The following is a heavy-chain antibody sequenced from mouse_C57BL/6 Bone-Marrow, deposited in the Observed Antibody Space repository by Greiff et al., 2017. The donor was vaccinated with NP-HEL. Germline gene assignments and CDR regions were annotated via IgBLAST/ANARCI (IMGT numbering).Heavy chain of an antibody. J-gene: IGHJ1*03. CDR3: TTGPHWYFDV. CDR2: IDPETGGT. CDR1: GYTFTDYE. Sequence: VQLQESGAELVRPGASVTLSCKASGYTFTDYEMHWVKQTPVHGLEWIGAIDPETGGTAYNQKFKGKAILTADKSSSTAYMELRSLTSEDSAVYYCTTGPHWYFDVWGTGTTVTVSS. V-gene: IGHV1-15*01.